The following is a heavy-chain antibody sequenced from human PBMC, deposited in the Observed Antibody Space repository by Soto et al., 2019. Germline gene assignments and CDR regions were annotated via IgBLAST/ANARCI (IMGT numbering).Heavy chain of an antibody. Sequence: VGSLRLSCAGSGFTLNDYVMTWVRQAPGKGLEWVSALSGGGGSTYYADSVRGRFTISRDTSKNTLYLQMNSLGAEDTAIYFCAKSKIKASSSWPWDSSHFYYGMDVWGHGTTVTVSS. J-gene: IGHJ6*01. CDR3: AKSKIKASSSWPWDSSHFYYGMDV. CDR1: GFTLNDYV. V-gene: IGHV3-23*01. D-gene: IGHD6-13*01. CDR2: LSGGGGST.